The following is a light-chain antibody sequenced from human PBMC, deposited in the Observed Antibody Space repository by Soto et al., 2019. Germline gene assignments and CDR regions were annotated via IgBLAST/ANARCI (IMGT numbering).Light chain of an antibody. CDR3: SSHAGTYPGV. CDR2: DVT. V-gene: IGLV2-11*01. J-gene: IGLJ3*02. Sequence: QSALTQPRSVSGSPGQSVTISCTGTSSDVGGYNFVSWYQQLPGKAPNLMIYDVTKRPSGVPDRFSGSKSGNTASLTISGLQAEDEADYYCSSHAGTYPGVFGGGTKLTVL. CDR1: SSDVGGYNF.